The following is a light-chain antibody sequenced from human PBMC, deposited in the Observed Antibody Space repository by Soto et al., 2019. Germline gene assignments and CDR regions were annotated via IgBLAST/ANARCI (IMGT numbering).Light chain of an antibody. CDR1: QSINNL. J-gene: IGKJ1*01. Sequence: DIQMTQSPSTLSASVGDRVTVTCRASQSINNLLAWYQQKPGKAPNLLIYKASSLDSGVPSRFSGSGSGTEFTLTISSLQPDDFASYYCQQYKSYPWTFGQGTKVEIK. CDR2: KAS. V-gene: IGKV1-5*03. CDR3: QQYKSYPWT.